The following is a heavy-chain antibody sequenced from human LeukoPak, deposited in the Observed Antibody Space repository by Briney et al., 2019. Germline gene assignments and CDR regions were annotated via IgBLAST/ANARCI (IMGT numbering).Heavy chain of an antibody. CDR2: INPSGGST. CDR1: GYTFTNYY. D-gene: IGHD6-19*01. J-gene: IGHJ5*02. CDR3: ARCEWLDGAGWFDP. V-gene: IGHV1-46*01. Sequence: ASVKVSCKASGYTFTNYYMHWVRQAPGQGLEWMGIINPSGGSTSYAQKFQGRVTMTRDTSTNTVYMELSSLRSEDTAVYYCARCEWLDGAGWFDPWGQGTLVTVSS.